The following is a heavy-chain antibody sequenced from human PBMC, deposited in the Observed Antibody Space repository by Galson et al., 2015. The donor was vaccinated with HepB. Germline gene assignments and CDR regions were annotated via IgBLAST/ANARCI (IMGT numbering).Heavy chain of an antibody. J-gene: IGHJ4*02. V-gene: IGHV3-33*08. CDR2: IWYDGSNK. Sequence: SLRLSCAASGFTFSSYGMHWVRQAPGKGLEWVAVIWYDGSNKYYADSVKGRFTISRDNSKNTLYLQMNSLRAEDTAVYYCARGQQLIRSFDYWGQGTLVTVSS. CDR1: GFTFSSYG. D-gene: IGHD6-13*01. CDR3: ARGQQLIRSFDY.